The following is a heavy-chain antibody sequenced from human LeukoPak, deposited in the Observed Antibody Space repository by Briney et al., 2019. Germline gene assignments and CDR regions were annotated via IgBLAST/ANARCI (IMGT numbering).Heavy chain of an antibody. J-gene: IGHJ4*02. V-gene: IGHV4-39*01. CDR2: IYYSGST. CDR1: GGSISSRNYY. D-gene: IGHD1-26*01. Sequence: PSETLSLTCNVSGGSISSRNYYWGWIRQPPGKGLEWIGSIYYSGSTYYNPSLKSRVTISVDTSKNQFSLKLSSVTAADTAVYYCVRRTSGSYSDYWGQGTLVTVSS. CDR3: VRRTSGSYSDY.